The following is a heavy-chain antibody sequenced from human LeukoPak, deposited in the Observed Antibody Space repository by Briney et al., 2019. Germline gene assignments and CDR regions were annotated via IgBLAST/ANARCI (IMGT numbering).Heavy chain of an antibody. CDR1: GGSFSGYY. V-gene: IGHV4-34*01. Sequence: SETLSLTCAVYGGSFSGYYWSWIRQPPGQGLEWIGEISYSGIINYNPSLKSRVTISVDKSKNQFSLKLSSVTAADTAVYYCARLSGQWLVRRGEFGPWGQGTLVTVSS. CDR2: ISYSGII. J-gene: IGHJ5*02. D-gene: IGHD6-19*01. CDR3: ARLSGQWLVRRGEFGP.